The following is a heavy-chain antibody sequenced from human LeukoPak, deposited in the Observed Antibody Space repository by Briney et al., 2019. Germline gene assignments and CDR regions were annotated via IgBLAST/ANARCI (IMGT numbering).Heavy chain of an antibody. V-gene: IGHV1-18*01. CDR3: ARDGQQWLSFWFDP. D-gene: IGHD6-19*01. CDR2: ISAYNGNT. CDR1: GYTFTSYG. Sequence: ASVKVSCKASGYTFTSYGISSVRQAPGQGLERMGWISAYNGNTNYAQKLQGRVTMTTDTSTSTAYMELRSLRSDDTAVYYCARDGQQWLSFWFDPWGQGTLVTVSS. J-gene: IGHJ5*02.